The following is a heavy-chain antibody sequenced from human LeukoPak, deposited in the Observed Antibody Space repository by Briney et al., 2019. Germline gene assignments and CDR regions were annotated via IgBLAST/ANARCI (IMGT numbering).Heavy chain of an antibody. J-gene: IGHJ4*02. CDR1: GFTFSSYS. D-gene: IGHD2-2*01. CDR2: ISSSSYI. Sequence: GGSLRLSCAASGFTFSSYSMNWVRQAPGKGLEWVSSISSSSYIYYADSVKGRFTISRDNAKNSLYLQMNSLRAEDTAVYYCARTHQGNFYYFDYWGQGTLVTVSS. V-gene: IGHV3-21*01. CDR3: ARTHQGNFYYFDY.